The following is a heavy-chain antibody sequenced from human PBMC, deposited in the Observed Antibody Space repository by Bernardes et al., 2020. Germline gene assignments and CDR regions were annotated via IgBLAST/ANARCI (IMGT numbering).Heavy chain of an antibody. D-gene: IGHD5-12*01. CDR1: GYTFTSYD. Sequence: ASMKVSCKASGYTFTSYDINWVRQATGQGLEWMGWMNPNSGNTGYAQKFQGRVTMTRNTSISTAYMELSSLRSEDTAVYYCARVCHGYNYVSDYWGQGTLVTVSS. J-gene: IGHJ4*02. CDR3: ARVCHGYNYVSDY. CDR2: MNPNSGNT. V-gene: IGHV1-8*01.